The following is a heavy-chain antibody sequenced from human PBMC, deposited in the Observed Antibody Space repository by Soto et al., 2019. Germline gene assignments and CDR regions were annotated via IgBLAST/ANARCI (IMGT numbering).Heavy chain of an antibody. CDR3: ARTFGMDV. V-gene: IGHV5-51*01. CDR1: GYTFTSYW. Sequence: GESLKISCQGSGYTFTSYWIGWVRQMPGKGLEWVAIIYPADSNTRYSPSFRGQVTIPADKSISTAYLQWSSLKASDTAIYYCARTFGMDVWGQGTTVTVSS. J-gene: IGHJ6*02. CDR2: IYPADSNT.